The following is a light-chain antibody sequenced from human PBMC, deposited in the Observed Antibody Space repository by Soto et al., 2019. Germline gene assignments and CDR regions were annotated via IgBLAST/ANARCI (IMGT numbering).Light chain of an antibody. J-gene: IGKJ1*01. CDR1: QSITNR. CDR2: DAS. CDR3: QQYGGPRT. Sequence: TQMPQSLSTRSASVGDRVTITCRASQSITNRLAWDQQKPGKAPKVLIYDASNLEYGVPSRFGGSGCGTVFILTISLLQSDDFATYWGQQYGGPRTFGEGTKVDIK. V-gene: IGKV1-5*01.